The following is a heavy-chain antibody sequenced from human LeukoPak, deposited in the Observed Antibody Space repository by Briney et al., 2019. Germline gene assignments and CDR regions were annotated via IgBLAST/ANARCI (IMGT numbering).Heavy chain of an antibody. D-gene: IGHD2-2*01. CDR2: ISSSSSYI. CDR3: ASKAYCSSTSCYDH. J-gene: IGHJ4*02. V-gene: IGHV3-21*01. Sequence: GGSLRLSCAAPGFTFSSYSMNWVRQAPGKGLEWVSSISSSSSYIYYADSVKGRFTISRDNAKNSLYLQMNSLRAEDTAVYYCASKAYCSSTSCYDHWGQGTLVTVSS. CDR1: GFTFSSYS.